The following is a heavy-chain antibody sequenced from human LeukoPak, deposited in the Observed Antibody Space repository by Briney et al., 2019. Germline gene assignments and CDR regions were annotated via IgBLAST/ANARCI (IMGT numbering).Heavy chain of an antibody. J-gene: IGHJ3*02. D-gene: IGHD4-23*01. CDR1: GYTFTSYD. Sequence: ASVKVSCKASGYTFTSYDINWVRQATGQGLEWMGWINAGNGNIKYSQKFQGRVTITRDTSASTAYMELSSLRSEDTAVYYCASYSTVVKDSDAFDIWGQGTMVTVSS. V-gene: IGHV1-3*01. CDR2: INAGNGNI. CDR3: ASYSTVVKDSDAFDI.